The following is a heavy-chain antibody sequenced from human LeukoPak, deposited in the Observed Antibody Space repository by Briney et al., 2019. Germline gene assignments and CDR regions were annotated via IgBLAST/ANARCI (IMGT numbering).Heavy chain of an antibody. Sequence: GESLQIPCKASGYSFPTYWMRGARQIRAKRLAWMGIIYPGDPDTRYSRSFKVQVTTSADKSITTVYLQWSSLKASDTAMYYCAIVGIAVPGVLPYFVYWGQGTLVTVSS. V-gene: IGHV5-51*01. CDR1: GYSFPTYW. D-gene: IGHD6-19*01. CDR2: IYPGDPDT. CDR3: AIVGIAVPGVLPYFVY. J-gene: IGHJ4*02.